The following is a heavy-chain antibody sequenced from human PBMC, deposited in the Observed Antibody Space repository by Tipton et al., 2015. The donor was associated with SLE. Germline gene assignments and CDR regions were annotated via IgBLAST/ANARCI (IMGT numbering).Heavy chain of an antibody. J-gene: IGHJ4*02. D-gene: IGHD2-15*01. V-gene: IGHV3-23*03. CDR2: TYAGGAT. Sequence: SLRLSCAASGFSVSSSAMYWVRQAPGKGLEWVSITYAGGATYFADSVRGRFTGSRDVSRNTLYLQLNSLRGEDTAIYYCAKDLRGYSCGHWGQGTQVTVSS. CDR1: GFSVSSSA. CDR3: AKDLRGYSCGH.